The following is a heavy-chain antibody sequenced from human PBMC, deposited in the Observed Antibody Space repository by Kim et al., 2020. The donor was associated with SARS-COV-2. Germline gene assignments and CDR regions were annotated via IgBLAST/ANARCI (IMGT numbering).Heavy chain of an antibody. V-gene: IGHV3-21*04. D-gene: IGHD3-9*01. Sequence: GGSLRLSCAASGFTFSSYSMNWLRQAPGKGLEWVSSISSCGSSIYYADSVKGRFTISRDNANNSRYLQMYSLRAEDTAVYYCARSTPGYFDWLLTPALDYWGQGTLVTVSS. J-gene: IGHJ4*02. CDR2: ISSCGSSI. CDR3: ARSTPGYFDWLLTPALDY. CDR1: GFTFSSYS.